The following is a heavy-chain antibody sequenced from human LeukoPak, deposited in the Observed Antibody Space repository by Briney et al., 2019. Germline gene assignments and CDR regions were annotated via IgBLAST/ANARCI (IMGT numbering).Heavy chain of an antibody. CDR1: RFTFSSYA. CDR3: AKGVRITMVRGAFDI. Sequence: GRSLRLSCAASRFTFSSYAMSWVRQAPGKGLEWVSGISWNSGSIAYADSVKGRFTISRDNAKNSLYLQMNSLRAEDTALYYCAKGVRITMVRGAFDIWGQGTMVTVSS. V-gene: IGHV3-9*01. CDR2: ISWNSGSI. D-gene: IGHD3-10*01. J-gene: IGHJ3*02.